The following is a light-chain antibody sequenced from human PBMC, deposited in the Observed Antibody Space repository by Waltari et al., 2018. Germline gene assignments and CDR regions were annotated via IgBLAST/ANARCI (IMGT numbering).Light chain of an antibody. Sequence: DIVLTQSLDTLSFSPGEIATLPCRASEGISKYLAWYQQKPGQAPRLLIYHASSRSSGIPARFSGSGFGTDFSLTINRLEPEDFAVYYCQHYVNLPATFGQGTKLEIK. CDR1: EGISKY. CDR3: QHYVNLPAT. CDR2: HAS. J-gene: IGKJ1*01. V-gene: IGKV3-20*01.